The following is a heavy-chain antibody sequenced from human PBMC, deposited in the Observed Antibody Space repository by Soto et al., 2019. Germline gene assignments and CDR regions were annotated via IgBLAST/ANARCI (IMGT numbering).Heavy chain of an antibody. CDR1: GGTFSRHS. D-gene: IGHD3-10*01. J-gene: IGHJ4*02. Sequence: QVQMVQSGAEVKKPGSSARVSCKVSGGTFSRHSISWVRQAPGQGLEWMGGFIPILDATQYTQKFQGRLTITADESTTTFPMDLSGLRPEDTAIYYCARDLTAVRGSWGQGTLVTVS. CDR2: FIPILDAT. CDR3: ARDLTAVRGS. V-gene: IGHV1-69*01.